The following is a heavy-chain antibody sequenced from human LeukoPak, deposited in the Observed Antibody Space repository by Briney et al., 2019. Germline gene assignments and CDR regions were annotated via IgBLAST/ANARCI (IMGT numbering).Heavy chain of an antibody. CDR3: ARLLGSGSYWRYYYYMDV. Sequence: KPGESLKISCKGSGYSFTSYWIGWVRQMPGKGLEWMGITYPGDSDTRYSPSFQGQVTISADKSISTAYLQWSSLKASDTAMYYCARLLGSGSYWRYYYYMDVWGKGTTVTVSS. D-gene: IGHD3-10*01. CDR1: GYSFTSYW. V-gene: IGHV5-51*03. J-gene: IGHJ6*03. CDR2: TYPGDSDT.